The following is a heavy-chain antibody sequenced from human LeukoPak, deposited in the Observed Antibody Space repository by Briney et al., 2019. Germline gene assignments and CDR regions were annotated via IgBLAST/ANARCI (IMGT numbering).Heavy chain of an antibody. J-gene: IGHJ4*02. CDR1: GFIFSSYG. CDR3: AKARVPGGQWLASY. CDR2: ISAGGDT. V-gene: IGHV3-23*01. D-gene: IGHD6-19*01. Sequence: GGSLRLSCAASGFIFSSYGMSWVRQAPGKGLEWVSTISAGGDTYYADSVKGRFTISRDNSKNTLYLQMNSLRAEDTAVYYCAKARVPGGQWLASYWGQGTLVTVSS.